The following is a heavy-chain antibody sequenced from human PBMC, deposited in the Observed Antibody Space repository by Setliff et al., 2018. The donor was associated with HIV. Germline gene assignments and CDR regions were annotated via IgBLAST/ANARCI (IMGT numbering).Heavy chain of an antibody. Sequence: SETLSLTCTVTGGSISSGGFYWTWIRQHPGKGLEWIGYIYNTGSTYHTPPLESRVTISIDTSKNQFSLKLSSVTAADTAVYYCARAPLSGGSFGWFDPWGQGTLVTVSS. CDR1: GGSISSGGFY. D-gene: IGHD2-15*01. CDR2: IYNTGST. J-gene: IGHJ5*02. V-gene: IGHV4-31*03. CDR3: ARAPLSGGSFGWFDP.